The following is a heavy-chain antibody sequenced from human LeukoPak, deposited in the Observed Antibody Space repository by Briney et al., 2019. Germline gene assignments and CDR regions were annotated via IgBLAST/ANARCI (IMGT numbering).Heavy chain of an antibody. D-gene: IGHD6-13*01. V-gene: IGHV4-39*01. Sequence: SETLSLTCIVSGGSISSSSYYWGWIRQPPGKGLEWIGSIYYSGNTYYNPSLKSRVTISVDTSKNQFSLKVSSVTAADTAVYYCAACKEYTSSWYVGHSRVRFDPWGQGTLVTVSS. CDR1: GGSISSSSYY. J-gene: IGHJ5*02. CDR3: AACKEYTSSWYVGHSRVRFDP. CDR2: IYYSGNT.